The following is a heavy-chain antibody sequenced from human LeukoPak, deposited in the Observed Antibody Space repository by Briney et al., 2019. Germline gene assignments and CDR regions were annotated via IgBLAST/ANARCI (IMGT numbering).Heavy chain of an antibody. CDR3: AKDPTDFDNSGQTYFDS. Sequence: GGSLRLSCAASGFTFSTYAMSWVHQAPGKGREWVSGISGSGGITFYADSVKGRFTISRDNSKNTLFLQMNSLRAEDTAVYYCAKDPTDFDNSGQTYFDSWGQGTLVTVSS. CDR1: GFTFSTYA. D-gene: IGHD3-22*01. CDR2: ISGSGGIT. J-gene: IGHJ4*02. V-gene: IGHV3-23*01.